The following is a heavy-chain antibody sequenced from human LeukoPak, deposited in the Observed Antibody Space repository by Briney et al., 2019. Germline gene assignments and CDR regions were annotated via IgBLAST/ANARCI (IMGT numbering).Heavy chain of an antibody. CDR1: GFTFSSYW. J-gene: IGHJ4*02. V-gene: IGHV3-74*01. CDR2: INSDGSST. D-gene: IGHD3-10*01. Sequence: PGGSLRFSCAASGFTFSSYWMHWVRQAPGKGLVWVSRINSDGSSTSYADSVKGRFTISRDNAKNTLYLQMNSLRAEDTAVYYCARSKLLWFGEDWGQGTLVTVSS. CDR3: ARSKLLWFGED.